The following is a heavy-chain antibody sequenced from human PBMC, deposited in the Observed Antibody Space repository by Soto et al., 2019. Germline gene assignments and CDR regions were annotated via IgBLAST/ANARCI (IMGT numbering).Heavy chain of an antibody. CDR1: GYTFTSNG. Sequence: ASVKVSCKASGYTFTSNGISWVRQAPGQGLEWMGWISGYNGNTNYAQNVQGRVTMTTDTSTSTAYMELRSLRSDDTAVYYCAREALYYESSGLDYWGQGTLVTVSS. V-gene: IGHV1-18*01. CDR3: AREALYYESSGLDY. J-gene: IGHJ4*02. D-gene: IGHD3-22*01. CDR2: ISGYNGNT.